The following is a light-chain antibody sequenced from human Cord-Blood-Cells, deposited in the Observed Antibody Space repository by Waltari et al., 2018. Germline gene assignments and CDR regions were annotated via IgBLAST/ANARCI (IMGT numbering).Light chain of an antibody. CDR3: QQYYSTPVA. CDR2: WAS. J-gene: IGKJ1*01. CDR1: QSVLYSSNNKNY. V-gene: IGKV4-1*01. Sequence: DIVMTQSPDSLAVSLGGRATINCQSSQSVLYSSNNKNYLAWYQQKPGQPPKLLIYWASTRESGVPDRFSGSGSGTDFTLTISSLQAEDVAVYYCQQYYSTPVAFGQGTKVEIK.